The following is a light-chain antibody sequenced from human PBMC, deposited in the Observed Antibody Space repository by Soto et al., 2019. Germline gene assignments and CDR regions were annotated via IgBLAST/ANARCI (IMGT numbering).Light chain of an antibody. J-gene: IGKJ1*01. V-gene: IGKV3-15*01. CDR1: QSSATN. CDR2: GAS. CDR3: QQYNKWPT. Sequence: PGDRATLLRTASQSSATNVAWYQQRPGQPPTLLVYGASTRATGIPARFSGSGSGTEFTLTISGLLSEDFAVYYCQQYNKWPTFGQGTKVDIK.